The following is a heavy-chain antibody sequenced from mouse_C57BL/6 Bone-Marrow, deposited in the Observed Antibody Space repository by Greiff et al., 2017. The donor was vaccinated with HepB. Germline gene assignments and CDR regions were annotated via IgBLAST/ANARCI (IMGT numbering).Heavy chain of an antibody. D-gene: IGHD2-5*01. CDR3: ARRKGDSNYAMDY. V-gene: IGHV1-18*01. Sequence: VQLQQSGPELVKPGASVKIPCKASGYTFTDYNMDWVKQSHGKSLEWIGDINPNNGGTIYNQKFKGKATLTVDKSSSTAYMELRSLTSEDTAVYYCARRKGDSNYAMDYWGQGTSVTVSS. CDR2: INPNNGGT. J-gene: IGHJ4*01. CDR1: GYTFTDYN.